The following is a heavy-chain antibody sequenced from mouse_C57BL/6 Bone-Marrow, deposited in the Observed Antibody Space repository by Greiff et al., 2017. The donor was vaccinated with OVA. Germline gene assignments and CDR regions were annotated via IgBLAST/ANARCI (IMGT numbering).Heavy chain of an antibody. J-gene: IGHJ3*01. D-gene: IGHD2-4*01. Sequence: QVHVKQSGAELVRPGASVKLSCKASGYTFTDYYINWVKQRPGQGLEWIARIYPGSGSTNYNEKFKSKATLTVDTSSSTAYMQLSSLTSEDSAVYYCARRNYDYAWFAYWGQGTLVTVSA. CDR3: ARRNYDYAWFAY. CDR1: GYTFTDYY. V-gene: IGHV1-76*01. CDR2: IYPGSGST.